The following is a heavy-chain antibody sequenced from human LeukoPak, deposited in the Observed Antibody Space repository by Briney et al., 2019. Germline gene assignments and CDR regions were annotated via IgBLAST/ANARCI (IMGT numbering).Heavy chain of an antibody. CDR2: ISGSGHDI. V-gene: IGHV3-11*04. CDR3: ARARGIPTSLDY. Sequence: PGGSLRLSCAASGFTFSDSYMTWVRQAPGKGVEWVAYISGSGHDINYSDSVKGRFTISRDNAKNSLYLQMSSLRVEDTAVYYCARARGIPTSLDYWGQGTLVTVSS. J-gene: IGHJ4*02. D-gene: IGHD3-16*01. CDR1: GFTFSDSY.